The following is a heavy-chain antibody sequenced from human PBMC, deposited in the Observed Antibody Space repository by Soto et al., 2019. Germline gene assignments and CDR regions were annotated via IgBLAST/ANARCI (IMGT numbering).Heavy chain of an antibody. V-gene: IGHV4-30-4*01. CDR1: GGSISSGDFY. J-gene: IGHJ4*02. CDR3: ARVDDFSDPFDY. Sequence: SETLSVTCTVSGGSISSGDFYWSWIRQPPGKGLELIGNIYYSGSTYYNPSLRSRAIMSVDTSQNQFSLKLSSLTAADTAVYFCARVDDFSDPFDYWGQGSLVTFSS. D-gene: IGHD4-17*01. CDR2: IYYSGST.